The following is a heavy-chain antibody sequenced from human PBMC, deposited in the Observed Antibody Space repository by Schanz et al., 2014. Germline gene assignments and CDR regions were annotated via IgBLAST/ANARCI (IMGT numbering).Heavy chain of an antibody. D-gene: IGHD1-1*01. CDR3: ARDTTWRLDL. Sequence: QVQLQESGPGLVKPSQTLSLTCTASGGSIRSGTYYWSWIRHPAGKAREWVGRVFPNGITNYNPPLKRRVTITQDASKTQFSLTLTSLTAADAAVYYCARDTTWRLDLWGRGTLVTVSS. V-gene: IGHV4-61*02. CDR1: GGSIRSGTYY. J-gene: IGHJ2*01. CDR2: VFPNGIT.